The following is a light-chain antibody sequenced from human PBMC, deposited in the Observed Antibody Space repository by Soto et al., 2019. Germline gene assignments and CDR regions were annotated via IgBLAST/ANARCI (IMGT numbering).Light chain of an antibody. V-gene: IGKV3-11*01. J-gene: IGKJ4*01. CDR3: QQRSNWRVT. Sequence: EIVLTQSPATLSLSPGERATLSCRASQSVSSYLAWYQQKPGQAPRLLIYDASNRATGIPARFSGSGSGTDFTLTISSLEPEGFAVYYCQQRSNWRVTFGGGTKVEIK. CDR2: DAS. CDR1: QSVSSY.